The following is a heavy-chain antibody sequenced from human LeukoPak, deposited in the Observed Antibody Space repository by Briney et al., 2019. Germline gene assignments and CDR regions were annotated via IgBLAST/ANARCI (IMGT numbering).Heavy chain of an antibody. CDR1: GFTFSSYS. Sequence: PGGSLRLSCAASGFTFSSYSIHWVRQAPGKGLEWVSSISSASHYMYYADSVKGRFTVSRDNANNSLYLQMNSLRGEDTAAYYCARAHFNYYGSGSPPGYWGQGTLVTVSS. J-gene: IGHJ4*02. CDR2: ISSASHYM. D-gene: IGHD3-10*01. V-gene: IGHV3-21*06. CDR3: ARAHFNYYGSGSPPGY.